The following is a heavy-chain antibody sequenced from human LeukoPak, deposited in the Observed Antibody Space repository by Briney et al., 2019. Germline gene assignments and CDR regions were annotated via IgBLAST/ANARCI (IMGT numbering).Heavy chain of an antibody. V-gene: IGHV3-48*01. CDR1: GFTFSSYS. CDR2: ISSSSSTI. Sequence: GGSLRLSCAASGFTFSSYSMNWVRQAPGKGLEWVSYISSSSSTIYYADSVKGRFTISRDNAKNSLYLQMNSLRAEDTAVYYCARVYSYGYFDYWGQGPLVTVSS. CDR3: ARVYSYGYFDY. D-gene: IGHD5-18*01. J-gene: IGHJ4*02.